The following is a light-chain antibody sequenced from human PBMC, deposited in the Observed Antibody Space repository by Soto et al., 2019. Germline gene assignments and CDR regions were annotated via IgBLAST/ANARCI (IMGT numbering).Light chain of an antibody. CDR1: QSISAW. V-gene: IGKV1-5*03. Sequence: DIRMTQSASTLSASVGDRVAITCGASQSISAWLAWYQQKKGKAPRLLIYKASSLEIGVPSRFSGSGSGTEFNLTISSLQTDDVATYYCQQYNEYSWTFGQGTRLEIK. CDR2: KAS. J-gene: IGKJ5*01. CDR3: QQYNEYSWT.